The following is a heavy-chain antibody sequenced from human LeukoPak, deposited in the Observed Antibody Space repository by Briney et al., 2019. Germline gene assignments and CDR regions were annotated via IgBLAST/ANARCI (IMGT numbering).Heavy chain of an antibody. V-gene: IGHV4-39*07. Sequence: SETLSLTCTVSGGSLSNNSYFWGWIRQPPGKGLEWLGSISYSGTTYYNPSLKSRVTISVGTSKNQFSLNLSSVTAADTAVYYCARTVTTYGRWFDPWGQGTLVTVSS. D-gene: IGHD4-17*01. J-gene: IGHJ5*02. CDR1: GGSLSNNSYF. CDR2: ISYSGTT. CDR3: ARTVTTYGRWFDP.